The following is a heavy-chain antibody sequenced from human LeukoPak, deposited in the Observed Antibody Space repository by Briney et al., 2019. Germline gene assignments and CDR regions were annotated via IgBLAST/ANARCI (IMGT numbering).Heavy chain of an antibody. CDR1: GGSFSGYY. V-gene: IGHV4-34*01. J-gene: IGHJ4*02. CDR2: INHSGST. CDR3: AAGRTSYGDYGFY. Sequence: SETLSLTCAVYGGSFSGYYWSWIRQPPGKGLEWIGEINHSGSTNYNPSLKSRVTISVDTSKNQFSLKLSSVTAADTAVYYCAAGRTSYGDYGFYWGQGTLVTVSP. D-gene: IGHD4-17*01.